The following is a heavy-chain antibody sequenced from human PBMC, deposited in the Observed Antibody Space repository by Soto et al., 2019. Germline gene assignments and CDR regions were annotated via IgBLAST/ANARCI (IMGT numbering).Heavy chain of an antibody. CDR1: GFTFSSYS. D-gene: IGHD5-12*01. CDR3: ARAPREMATLGLDAFDI. J-gene: IGHJ3*02. CDR2: ISSSSSTI. Sequence: EVQLVESGGGLVQPGGSLRLSCAASGFTFSSYSMNWVRQAPGKGLEWVSYISSSSSTIYYADSVKGRFTISRDNAKNQLYLQMNSLRAEDTAVYYCARAPREMATLGLDAFDIWGQGTMVTVSS. V-gene: IGHV3-48*01.